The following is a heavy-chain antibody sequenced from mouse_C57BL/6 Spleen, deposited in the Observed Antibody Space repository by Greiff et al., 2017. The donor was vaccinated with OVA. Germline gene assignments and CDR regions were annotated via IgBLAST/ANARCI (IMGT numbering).Heavy chain of an antibody. CDR2: ISDGGSYT. D-gene: IGHD3-2*02. J-gene: IGHJ3*01. Sequence: EVQLVESGGGLVKPGGSLKLSCAASGFTFSSYAMSWVRQTPEKRLEWVATISDGGSYTYYPDNVKGRFTISRDNAKNNLYLQMSHLKSEDTAMYYCAREGGQLRPFAYWGQGTLVTVSA. CDR1: GFTFSSYA. CDR3: AREGGQLRPFAY. V-gene: IGHV5-4*01.